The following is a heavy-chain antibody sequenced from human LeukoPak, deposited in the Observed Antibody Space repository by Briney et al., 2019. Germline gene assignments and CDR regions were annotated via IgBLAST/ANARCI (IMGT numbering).Heavy chain of an antibody. D-gene: IGHD6-13*01. Sequence: GGSLRLSCAGSGFTFSSYEMNWVRQAPGKGLEWVSYINTDGSNIFYADSVKGRFTISRDNAKKSLFLQMNSLRAEDTAVYYCATHIAADYWGQGILVTVSS. J-gene: IGHJ4*02. CDR3: ATHIAADY. V-gene: IGHV3-48*03. CDR1: GFTFSSYE. CDR2: INTDGSNI.